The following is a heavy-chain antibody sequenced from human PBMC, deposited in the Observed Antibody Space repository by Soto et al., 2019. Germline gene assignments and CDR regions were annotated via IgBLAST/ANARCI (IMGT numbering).Heavy chain of an antibody. J-gene: IGHJ5*02. CDR1: GFTFSSYG. CDR3: ARGYGWFDP. CDR2: LWYDGSNK. V-gene: IGHV3-33*01. D-gene: IGHD6-13*01. Sequence: QVQLVESGGGVVQPGRSLRLSCAASGFTFSSYGMHWVRQAPGKGLEWVAVLWYDGSNKYYADSVKGRFTISRDNSTNTLYLQMNSLGAEDTAVYYCARGYGWFDPWGQGTLVTVSS.